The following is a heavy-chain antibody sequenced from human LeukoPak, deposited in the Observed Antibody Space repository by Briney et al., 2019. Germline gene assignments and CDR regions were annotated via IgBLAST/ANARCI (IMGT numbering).Heavy chain of an antibody. CDR3: AKADCSTTSCYFDP. D-gene: IGHD2-2*01. V-gene: IGHV3-30*18. J-gene: IGHJ5*02. CDR1: GFTFSTYG. Sequence: GGSLRLSCAASGFTFSTYGMHWVRQAPGKGLEWVAVMSFDGSDKYYADSVKGRFTISRDNSKNTLYLQMNSLRAEDTAVYYCAKADCSTTSCYFDPWGQGTLVTVSS. CDR2: MSFDGSDK.